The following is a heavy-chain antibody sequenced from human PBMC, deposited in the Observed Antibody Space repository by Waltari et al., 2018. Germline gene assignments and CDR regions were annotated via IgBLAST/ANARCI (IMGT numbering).Heavy chain of an antibody. D-gene: IGHD3-22*01. J-gene: IGHJ4*02. V-gene: IGHV3-74*01. CDR1: GFTFSSYW. Sequence: EVQLVESGGGLVQPGGSLRLSCAASGFTFSSYWMHWVRQAPGKGLVWVSRINTDGSSTSYADSVKGRFTISRDNAKNTLYLQMNSLRAEDTAVYYCARNYYDSSGYEHYFDYWGQGTLVTVSS. CDR3: ARNYYDSSGYEHYFDY. CDR2: INTDGSST.